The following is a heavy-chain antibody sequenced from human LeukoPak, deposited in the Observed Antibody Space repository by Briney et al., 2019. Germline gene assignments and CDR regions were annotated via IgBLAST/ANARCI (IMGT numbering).Heavy chain of an antibody. CDR2: VYDTGST. CDR1: GASISGYY. J-gene: IGHJ4*02. D-gene: IGHD6-19*01. CDR3: ARRASSGWFYDY. Sequence: SETLSLTCTVSGASISGYYWSWSRQPPGKGLQWIGYVYDTGSTDYNPSLKSRVTISVVTPKNRFAMELRSVTAADAGVYYCARRASSGWFYDYWGQGTLVTVSS. V-gene: IGHV4-59*01.